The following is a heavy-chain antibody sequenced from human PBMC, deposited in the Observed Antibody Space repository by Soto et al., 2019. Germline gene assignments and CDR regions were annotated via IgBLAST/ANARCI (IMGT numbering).Heavy chain of an antibody. CDR3: ARDGGFETTPTITTDYGMDV. CDR1: GFTFSSYD. J-gene: IGHJ6*02. CDR2: IGTAGDT. Sequence: GGSLRLSCAASGFTFSSYDMHWVRQATGKGLEWVSAIGTAGDTYYPGSVKGRFTISRENAKNSLYLQMNSLRAEDTAVYYCARDGGFETTPTITTDYGMDVWGQGTTVTVSS. V-gene: IGHV3-13*01. D-gene: IGHD3-22*01.